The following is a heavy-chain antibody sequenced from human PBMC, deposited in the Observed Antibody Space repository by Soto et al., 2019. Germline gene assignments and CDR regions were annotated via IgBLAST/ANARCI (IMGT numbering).Heavy chain of an antibody. D-gene: IGHD2-21*02. CDR3: ARPRRADCGGDCYSDAFDI. V-gene: IGHV1-69*12. CDR2: IIPIFGTA. Sequence: QVQLVQSGAEVKKPGSSVKVSCKASGGTFSSYAISWVRQAPGQGLEWMGGIIPIFGTANYAQKFQGRVKITANESTSTAYMELSSLRSEDTAVYYCARPRRADCGGDCYSDAFDIWGQGTMVTVSS. CDR1: GGTFSSYA. J-gene: IGHJ3*02.